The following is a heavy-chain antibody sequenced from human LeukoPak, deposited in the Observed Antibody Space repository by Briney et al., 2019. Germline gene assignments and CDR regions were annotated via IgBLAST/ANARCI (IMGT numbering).Heavy chain of an antibody. CDR2: ISQDGDTK. CDR3: ARSLPYGTTWYGRSDF. V-gene: IGHV3-7*03. D-gene: IGHD6-13*01. CDR1: VFPFNAYW. J-gene: IGHJ4*02. Sequence: QPGGSLRLSCAASVFPFNAYWMTWVRQAPGKGLEWVANISQDGDTKYYVDSVKGRFTISRDNAMNSLYLQMNSLRAEDTAIYYCARSLPYGTTWYGRSDFWGQGTLVTVSS.